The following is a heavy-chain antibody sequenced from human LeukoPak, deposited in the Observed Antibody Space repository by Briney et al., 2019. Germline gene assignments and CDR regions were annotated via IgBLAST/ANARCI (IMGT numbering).Heavy chain of an antibody. D-gene: IGHD2-21*02. CDR3: ARVLAYCGGDCYSRWFDP. CDR2: TYYSGST. J-gene: IGHJ5*02. CDR1: GGSISSGDYY. Sequence: NPSETLSLTCTVSGGSISSGDYYWSWIRQPPGKGLEWIGYTYYSGSTYYNPSLKSRITISVDTSKNQFSLELSSVTAADAAVYYCARVLAYCGGDCYSRWFDPWGQGTLVTVSS. V-gene: IGHV4-30-4*01.